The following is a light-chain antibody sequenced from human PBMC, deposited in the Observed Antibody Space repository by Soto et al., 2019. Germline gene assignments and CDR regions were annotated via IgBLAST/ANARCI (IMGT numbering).Light chain of an antibody. CDR3: QQRRDWPLT. CDR1: QSLGYY. J-gene: IGKJ4*01. Sequence: EIVLTQSPATLSLSPGERATLSCRASQSLGYYLAWFQQKHGQAPRLLIYDTSNRASGIPARFSGSGSGTDFPLTISSLDREDFAVYYCQQRRDWPLTFGGGTKVEIK. V-gene: IGKV3-11*01. CDR2: DTS.